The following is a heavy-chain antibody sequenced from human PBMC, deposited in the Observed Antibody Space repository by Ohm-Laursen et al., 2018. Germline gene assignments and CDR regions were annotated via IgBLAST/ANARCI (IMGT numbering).Heavy chain of an antibody. V-gene: IGHV3-53*01. CDR2: IDRGGNG. J-gene: IGHJ5*02. CDR1: GFSVSTNY. CDR3: ARVSRGTLQSP. D-gene: IGHD5-24*01. Sequence: SLSLSCAASGFSVSTNYMNWARQAPGKGLEWVSEIDRGGNGYYAESVKGRFTISRDNSKNTLYLQMNNLRAEDSAVYYCARVSRGTLQSPWGQGTLVTVSS.